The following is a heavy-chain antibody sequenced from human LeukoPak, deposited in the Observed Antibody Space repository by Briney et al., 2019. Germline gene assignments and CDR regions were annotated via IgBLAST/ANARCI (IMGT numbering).Heavy chain of an antibody. CDR1: GFTFSSYS. CDR3: ARGTGPVDY. J-gene: IGHJ4*02. V-gene: IGHV3-21*01. CDR2: ISSSSSYV. D-gene: IGHD1-1*01. Sequence: PGGSLRLSCAASGFTFSSYSMNWVRQAPGKGLEWVSSISSSSSYVYYADSVKGRFTISRDDAKNSLYLQMNSLRAEDTAVYYCARGTGPVDYWGQGTLVTVSS.